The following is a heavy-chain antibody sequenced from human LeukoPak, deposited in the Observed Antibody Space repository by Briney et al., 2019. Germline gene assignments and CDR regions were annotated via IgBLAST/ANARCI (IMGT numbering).Heavy chain of an antibody. CDR3: ARDQRYCSSISCYVFGDAFDI. V-gene: IGHV3-30*02. Sequence: GGSLRLSCAASGFTFSSYGMHWVRQAPGKGLEWVVFIRYDGSNKYYADSVKGRFTISRDNSKNTLYLQMNSLRAEDTAVYYCARDQRYCSSISCYVFGDAFDIWGQGTMVTVSS. CDR1: GFTFSSYG. CDR2: IRYDGSNK. D-gene: IGHD2-2*01. J-gene: IGHJ3*02.